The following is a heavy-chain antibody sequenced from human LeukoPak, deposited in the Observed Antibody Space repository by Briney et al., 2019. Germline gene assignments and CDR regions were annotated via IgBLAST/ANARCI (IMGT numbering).Heavy chain of an antibody. CDR3: ARGVSLRVRGVIHYYFDY. V-gene: IGHV4-59*08. CDR2: MSYSGRT. CDR1: GGSVSRYY. J-gene: IGHJ4*02. Sequence: SETLSLTCTVSGGSVSRYYWSWIRQTPEKGLEWIGYMSYSGRTDYGPSLKSRVTMSVDTCKNEFSLKLSSVTAADTAVYYCARGVSLRVRGVIHYYFDYWGQGTLVTVSS. D-gene: IGHD3-10*01.